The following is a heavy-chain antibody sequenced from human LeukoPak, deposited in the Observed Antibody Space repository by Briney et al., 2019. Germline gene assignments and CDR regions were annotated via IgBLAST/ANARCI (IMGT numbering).Heavy chain of an antibody. V-gene: IGHV3-23*01. D-gene: IGHD2-8*01. CDR1: GFTFSSYA. CDR3: AKDRGHCINGVCHNYYYMDV. CDR2: ISASGGRT. Sequence: GGSLRPSCAASGFTFSSYAMSWVRQAPGKGLEWVSTISASGGRTDYADSVKGRFTISRDNSKNTLYLQMNSLRAEDTAVYYCAKDRGHCINGVCHNYYYMDVWGKGTTVTVS. J-gene: IGHJ6*03.